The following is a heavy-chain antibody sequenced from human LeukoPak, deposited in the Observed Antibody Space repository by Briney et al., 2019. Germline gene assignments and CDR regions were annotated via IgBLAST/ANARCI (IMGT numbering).Heavy chain of an antibody. J-gene: IGHJ4*02. Sequence: GGSLRLSCAASGFTFSSYEMNWVRQAPGKGLEWISYISSSSSTIYYADSVRGRFTISRDNAKNSLYLQMNSLRDDDTAVYYCARTWSGSYLDYWGLGTLVTVSS. CDR3: ARTWSGSYLDY. CDR1: GFTFSSYE. D-gene: IGHD3-3*01. V-gene: IGHV3-48*03. CDR2: ISSSSSTI.